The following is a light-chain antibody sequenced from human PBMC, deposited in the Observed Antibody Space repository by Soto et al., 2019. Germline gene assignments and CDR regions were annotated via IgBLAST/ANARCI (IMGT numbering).Light chain of an antibody. CDR1: QTLSNSF. CDR2: DTS. CDR3: PKHGRYPRP. V-gene: IGKV3-20*01. J-gene: IGKJ1*01. Sequence: EIVLTQSPGTLSLSPGERATLSCRASQTLSNSFIAWYQQKPGQAPRLLIYDTSSRATGVPDRYSASGSGTAFPHTLSRREPEDFAVYSSPKHGRYPRPFAQGTK.